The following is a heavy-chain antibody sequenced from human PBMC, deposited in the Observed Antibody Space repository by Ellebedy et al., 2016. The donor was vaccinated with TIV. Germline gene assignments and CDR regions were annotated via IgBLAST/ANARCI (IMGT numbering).Heavy chain of an antibody. CDR1: GGSISSSTYY. V-gene: IGHV4-39*01. CDR3: ARHVTYGSSWYRQYYFDY. CDR2: LYYSGNT. D-gene: IGHD6-13*01. J-gene: IGHJ4*02. Sequence: SETLSLXXTVSGGSISSSTYYWGWIRQPPGKGLECIGSLYYSGNTYYNPSLKSRVTISVDTSKNQFSLRLSSVTAADTAVYYCARHVTYGSSWYRQYYFDYWGQGTLVTVSS.